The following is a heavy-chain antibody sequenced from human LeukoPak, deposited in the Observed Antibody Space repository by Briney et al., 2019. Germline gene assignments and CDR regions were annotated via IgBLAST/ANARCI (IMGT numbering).Heavy chain of an antibody. J-gene: IGHJ5*02. D-gene: IGHD2-2*01. CDR2: IIPIFGTA. CDR1: GGTFSSYA. CDR3: ARSGVVPAATWFDP. Sequence: SVKVSCKASGGTFSSYAISWVRQAPGQGLEWMGGIIPIFGTANYAQKFQGRVTITADESTSTAYMELRSLRSEDTAVYYCARSGVVPAATWFDPWGQGTLVTVSS. V-gene: IGHV1-69*13.